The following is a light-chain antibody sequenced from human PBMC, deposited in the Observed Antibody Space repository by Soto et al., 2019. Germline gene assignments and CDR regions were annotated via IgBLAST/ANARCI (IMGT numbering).Light chain of an antibody. CDR2: GTS. CDR3: QQYGSSALT. J-gene: IGKJ4*02. Sequence: EIVLTQSPGTLSLYPGERATLSCRASQSVSSSYLVWDQQRPGQPTRLLIYGTSNSAAGIPDRFTGTGSGTYFTLTIYRLEPEDSAVYYCQQYGSSALTCGGGTDVEIK. CDR1: QSVSSSY. V-gene: IGKV3-20*01.